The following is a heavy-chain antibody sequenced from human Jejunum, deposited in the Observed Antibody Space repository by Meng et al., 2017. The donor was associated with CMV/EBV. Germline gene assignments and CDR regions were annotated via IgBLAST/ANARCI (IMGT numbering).Heavy chain of an antibody. Sequence: SGFSPIHYWMAWVRQAPGKGLEWVSITYGGGVTTYSADFVKGRFTISRDNSMNTVFLQMNSLRTDDTAVYYCAKGDSSGTSYFDYWGQGTLVTVSS. V-gene: IGHV3-23*03. D-gene: IGHD3-22*01. CDR2: TYGGGVTT. CDR1: GFSPIHYW. CDR3: AKGDSSGTSYFDY. J-gene: IGHJ4*02.